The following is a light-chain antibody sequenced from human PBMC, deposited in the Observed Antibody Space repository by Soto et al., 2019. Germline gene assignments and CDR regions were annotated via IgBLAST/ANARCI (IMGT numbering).Light chain of an antibody. Sequence: QSALTQPPSESGTPGHRVTVSCSGSSSNIGSNFVYWYQQLPGTAPKLLIYRNNQRPSGVPDRFSGSKSGTSASLAISGLRSEDEADYYCAAWDDSLSGYVFGTGTKVTVL. CDR3: AAWDDSLSGYV. J-gene: IGLJ1*01. CDR1: SSNIGSNF. CDR2: RNN. V-gene: IGLV1-47*01.